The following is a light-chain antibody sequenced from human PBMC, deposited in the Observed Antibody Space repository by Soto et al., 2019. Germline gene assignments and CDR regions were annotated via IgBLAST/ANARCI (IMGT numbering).Light chain of an antibody. CDR3: QQYNSYSRT. J-gene: IGKJ1*01. CDR2: DAS. Sequence: DIQMTQSPSTLSACVGDRVTITCRASQSISSWLAWYQQKPGKAPKLLIYDASSLESGVPSRFSGSGSGTEFTLTISSLQPDDFATYYCQQYNSYSRTVGQGTKVDIK. CDR1: QSISSW. V-gene: IGKV1-5*01.